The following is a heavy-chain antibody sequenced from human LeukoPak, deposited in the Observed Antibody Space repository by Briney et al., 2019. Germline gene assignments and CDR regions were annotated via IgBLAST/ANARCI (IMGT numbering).Heavy chain of an antibody. Sequence: ASVKVSCKASGYTCTGYYMHWVRQAPGQGLEWMGWINPNSGGTNYAQKFQGRVTMTRDTSISTAYMELSRLRSDDTAVYYCARGAYYYDSSGYYWFDPWGQGTLVTVSS. V-gene: IGHV1-2*02. D-gene: IGHD3-22*01. CDR2: INPNSGGT. CDR3: ARGAYYYDSSGYYWFDP. J-gene: IGHJ5*02. CDR1: GYTCTGYY.